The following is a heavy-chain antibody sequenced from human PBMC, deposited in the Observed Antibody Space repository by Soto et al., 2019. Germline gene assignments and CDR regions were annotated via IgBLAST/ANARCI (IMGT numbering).Heavy chain of an antibody. CDR2: IITIFGTA. J-gene: IGHJ4*02. Sequence: GASVKVSCKASGGTFSSYAISWVRQAPGQGLEWMGGIITIFGTANYAQKFQGRVTITADESTSTAYIELSSLRSEDTAVYYCARDRRRFGESPGDYWGQGTLVTVSS. D-gene: IGHD3-10*01. CDR3: ARDRRRFGESPGDY. V-gene: IGHV1-69*13. CDR1: GGTFSSYA.